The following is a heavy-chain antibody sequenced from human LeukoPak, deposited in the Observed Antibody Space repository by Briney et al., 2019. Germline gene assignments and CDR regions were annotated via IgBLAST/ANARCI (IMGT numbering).Heavy chain of an antibody. CDR1: GFPFSTYG. CDR2: ISYDGSDQ. D-gene: IGHD3-22*01. V-gene: IGHV3-30*18. CDR3: AKVALFSGYYPPFDN. Sequence: GGSLRLSCAASGFPFSTYGMRWVRQAPGKGLEWVAVISYDGSDQYYADSVKGRFTISRDNSKNTLFLQMNSLRPEDTAVYHCAKVALFSGYYPPFDNWGQGTLVTVSS. J-gene: IGHJ4*02.